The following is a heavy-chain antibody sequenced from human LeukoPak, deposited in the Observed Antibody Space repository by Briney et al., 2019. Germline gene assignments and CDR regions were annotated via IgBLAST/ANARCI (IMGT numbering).Heavy chain of an antibody. CDR2: INPNSGGT. D-gene: IGHD3-3*01. Sequence: ASVKVSCKASGYTFTGYYMHWVRQAPGQGLEWMGWINPNSGGTSYAQKFQGRVTMTRDTSISTAYMELSRLRSDDTAVYYCARVKGRVFGVITTKERYFDYWGQGTLVTVSS. V-gene: IGHV1-2*02. J-gene: IGHJ4*02. CDR3: ARVKGRVFGVITTKERYFDY. CDR1: GYTFTGYY.